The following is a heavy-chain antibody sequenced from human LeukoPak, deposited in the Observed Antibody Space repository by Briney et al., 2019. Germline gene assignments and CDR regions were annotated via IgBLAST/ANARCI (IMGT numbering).Heavy chain of an antibody. D-gene: IGHD6-6*01. Sequence: GGSLRLSCAASGFTFSSYEMNWVRQAPGKGLEWVANIKQDGSEKYYVDSVKGRFTISRDNAKNSLYLQMNSLRAEDTAVYYCARGGARVVVSSSSPYMDVWGKGTTVTVSS. J-gene: IGHJ6*03. CDR3: ARGGARVVVSSSSPYMDV. CDR1: GFTFSSYE. CDR2: IKQDGSEK. V-gene: IGHV3-7*01.